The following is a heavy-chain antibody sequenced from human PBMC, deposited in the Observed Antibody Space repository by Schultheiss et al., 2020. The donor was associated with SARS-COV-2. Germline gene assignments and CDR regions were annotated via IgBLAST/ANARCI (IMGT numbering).Heavy chain of an antibody. D-gene: IGHD6-19*01. V-gene: IGHV4-59*12. Sequence: SGPTLVKPTETLSLTCTVSGGSISSYYWSWIRQPPGKGLEWIGYIYYSGSTNYNPSLKSRVTISVDTSKNQFSLKLSSVTAADTAVYYCARAGVAGTFVDYWGQGTLVTVSS. CDR3: ARAGVAGTFVDY. CDR2: IYYSGST. CDR1: GGSISSYY. J-gene: IGHJ4*02.